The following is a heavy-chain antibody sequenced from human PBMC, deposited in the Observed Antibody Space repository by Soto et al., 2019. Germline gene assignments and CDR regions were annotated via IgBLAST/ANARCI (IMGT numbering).Heavy chain of an antibody. D-gene: IGHD6-13*01. CDR1: GYTFINYY. Sequence: GASVKVSCKASGYTFINYYIHWVRQAPGQGLEWMGIFNPTSNSTNYAQKIQGRVTLTMDTSTRTVYMELSSLRFDDTAVYYCARDLAAGDYWGQGTLVTVSS. CDR3: ARDLAAGDY. V-gene: IGHV1-46*01. J-gene: IGHJ4*02. CDR2: FNPTSNST.